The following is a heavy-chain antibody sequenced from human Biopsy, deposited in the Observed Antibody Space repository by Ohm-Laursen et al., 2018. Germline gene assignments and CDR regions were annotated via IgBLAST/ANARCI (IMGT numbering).Heavy chain of an antibody. J-gene: IGHJ4*02. CDR2: ISGSGVTK. V-gene: IGHV3-11*01. Sequence: SLRLSYAASGFTFGDYYMSWIRQAPGKGLEWLSYISGSGVTKMYADSVKGRFTVSRDNAKNSLYLEMNNLTVEDTAVYYCATDGAGSYNENWGQGTLVSVSS. CDR1: GFTFGDYY. D-gene: IGHD3-10*01. CDR3: ATDGAGSYNEN.